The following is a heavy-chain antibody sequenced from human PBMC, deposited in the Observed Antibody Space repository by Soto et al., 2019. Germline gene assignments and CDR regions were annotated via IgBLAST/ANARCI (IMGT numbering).Heavy chain of an antibody. CDR2: IIPIFGTA. V-gene: IGHV1-69*13. CDR1: GGTFSSYA. Sequence: GASVKASCKDCGGTFSSYAISWVRQAPGQGLEWMGGIIPIFGTANYAQKFQGRVTITADESTSTAYMELSSLRSEDTAVYYCAKPAANYYYYGMDVWGQGTTVTVSS. D-gene: IGHD2-2*01. J-gene: IGHJ6*02. CDR3: AKPAANYYYYGMDV.